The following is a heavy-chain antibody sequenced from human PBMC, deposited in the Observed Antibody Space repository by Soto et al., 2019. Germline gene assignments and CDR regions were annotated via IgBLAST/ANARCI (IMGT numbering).Heavy chain of an antibody. CDR2: ISGSGGST. V-gene: IGHV3-23*01. CDR1: GFTFSSYA. Sequence: GGSLRLSCAASGFTFSSYAMSWVRQAPGKGLEWVSAISGSGGSTYYADSVKGRFTISRDNSKNTLYLQMNSLRAEDTAVYYYAKDLAVTTRDYYYYYGMDVWGQGTTVTVSS. D-gene: IGHD4-17*01. CDR3: AKDLAVTTRDYYYYYGMDV. J-gene: IGHJ6*02.